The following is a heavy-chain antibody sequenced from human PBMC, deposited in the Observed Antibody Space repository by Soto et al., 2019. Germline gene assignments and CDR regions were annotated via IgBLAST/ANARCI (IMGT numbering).Heavy chain of an antibody. V-gene: IGHV3-30*04. CDR2: IGSTNVK. J-gene: IGHJ4*02. CDR1: GFTFSSFS. D-gene: IGHD1-1*01. CDR3: AREVVTTKWYFDN. Sequence: GGSLRLSCRTSGFTFSSFSMHWFRQAPGKGLEWVAVIGSTNVKYYADSVKGRFTISRDNSQDTLYLQMDGLRPDNTGVYFCAREVVTTKWYFDNWGQGSLVTVSS.